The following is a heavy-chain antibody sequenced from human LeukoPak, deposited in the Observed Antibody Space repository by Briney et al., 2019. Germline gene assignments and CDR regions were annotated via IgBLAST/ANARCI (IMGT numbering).Heavy chain of an antibody. V-gene: IGHV3-30*04. CDR2: ISYDGSNE. CDR3: ASGHCGGDCFDY. Sequence: GGSLRLSCAASGFTFSSYVMHWVRQAPGKGLEWVAIISYDGSNEYYADSVKGRFTISRDNSKNTLYLQMNSLRAEDTAVYYCASGHCGGDCFDYWGQGTLVTVSS. J-gene: IGHJ4*02. CDR1: GFTFSSYV. D-gene: IGHD2-21*01.